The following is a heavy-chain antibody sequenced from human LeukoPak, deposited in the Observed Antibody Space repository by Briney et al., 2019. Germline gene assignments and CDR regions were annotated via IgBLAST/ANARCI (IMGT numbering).Heavy chain of an antibody. CDR2: ISGRGGST. Sequence: PGGSLRLSCAASRFTFSNYAMSWVRQAPGKGLEWVSAISGRGGSTYYADSVKGRFTISRDNSKNTLYLQMNSLRAEDTAVYYCARGGPPPTLGVVIGFDYWGQGTLVTVSS. V-gene: IGHV3-23*01. CDR3: ARGGPPPTLGVVIGFDY. D-gene: IGHD3-3*01. J-gene: IGHJ4*02. CDR1: RFTFSNYA.